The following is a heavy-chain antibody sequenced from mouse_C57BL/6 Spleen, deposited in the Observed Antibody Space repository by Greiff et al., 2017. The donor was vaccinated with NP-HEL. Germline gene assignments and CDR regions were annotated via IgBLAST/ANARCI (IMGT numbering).Heavy chain of an antibody. Sequence: VQLQQSGAELARPGASVKLSCKASGYTFTSYGISWVKQRTGQGLEWIGEIYPRSGNTYYNEKFKGKATLTADKSSSTAYMELRSLTSEDSAVYFCAREGLLLRYFDYWGQGTTLTVSS. CDR1: GYTFTSYG. D-gene: IGHD1-1*01. V-gene: IGHV1-81*01. J-gene: IGHJ2*01. CDR2: IYPRSGNT. CDR3: AREGLLLRYFDY.